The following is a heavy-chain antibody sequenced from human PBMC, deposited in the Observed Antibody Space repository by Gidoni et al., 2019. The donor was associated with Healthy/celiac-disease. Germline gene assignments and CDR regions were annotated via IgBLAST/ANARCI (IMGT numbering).Heavy chain of an antibody. CDR1: FTFSSHA. Sequence: FTFSSHAMSWVRQAPGKGLEWVSAISGSGGSTYYADSVKGRFTISRDNSKNTLYLQMNSLRAEDTAVYYCAKVRLGGWSGSYQYDAFDIWGQGTMVTVSS. V-gene: IGHV3-23*01. CDR3: AKVRLGGWSGSYQYDAFDI. CDR2: ISGSGGST. D-gene: IGHD1-26*01. J-gene: IGHJ3*02.